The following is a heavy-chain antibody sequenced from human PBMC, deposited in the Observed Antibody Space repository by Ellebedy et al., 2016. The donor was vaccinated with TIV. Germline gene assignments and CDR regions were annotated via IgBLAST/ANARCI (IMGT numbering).Heavy chain of an antibody. V-gene: IGHV3-23*01. J-gene: IGHJ4*02. CDR2: ISGSGGST. Sequence: GGSLRLXCAASGFTFSSYAMSWVRQAPGKGLEWVSAISGSGGSTYYADSVKGRFTISRDNSKNTLYLQMNSLRAEDTAVYYCAKSGDIVVVVAANDWGQGTLVTVSS. D-gene: IGHD2-15*01. CDR1: GFTFSSYA. CDR3: AKSGDIVVVVAAND.